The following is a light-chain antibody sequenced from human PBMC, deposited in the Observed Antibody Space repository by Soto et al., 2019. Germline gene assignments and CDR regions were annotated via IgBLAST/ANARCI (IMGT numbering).Light chain of an antibody. J-gene: IGLJ7*01. CDR2: RND. CDR3: AAWDDRLNGYV. Sequence: QSVLTQPPSASGTPGQRVTISCSGSSSNIESNTVTWYQQVPGKAPKLVISRNDDRPSGVPYRFSGSASGTSASLAISGLQSEDEADYYSAAWDDRLNGYVFGGGTQLTVL. V-gene: IGLV1-44*01. CDR1: SSNIESNT.